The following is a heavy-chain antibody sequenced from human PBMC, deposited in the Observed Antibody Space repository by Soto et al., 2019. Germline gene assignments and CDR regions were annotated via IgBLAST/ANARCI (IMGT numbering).Heavy chain of an antibody. D-gene: IGHD3-22*01. J-gene: IGHJ4*02. V-gene: IGHV3-23*01. CDR1: GFTFSSYA. CDR2: ISGSGGST. CDR3: AKDFKYDSSGYYYYDY. Sequence: GGSLRLSCAASGFTFSSYAMSWVRQAPGKGLEWVSAISGSGGSTYYADSVKGRFTISRDNSKNTLYLQMNSLRAEDTAVYYCAKDFKYDSSGYYYYDYWGQGTLVTVSS.